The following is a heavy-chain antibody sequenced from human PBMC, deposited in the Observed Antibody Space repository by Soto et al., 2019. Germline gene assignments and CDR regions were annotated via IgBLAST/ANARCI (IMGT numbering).Heavy chain of an antibody. J-gene: IGHJ4*02. Sequence: GGSLRLSWAASGFTFSSYGMHWVRQAPGKGLEWVAVIPYDGSNKYYADSVKGRFTISRDNSKNTLYLQMNSLRAEDTAVYYCAKDRIVVVVAAAFDYWGQGTLVTV. V-gene: IGHV3-30*18. CDR1: GFTFSSYG. D-gene: IGHD2-15*01. CDR3: AKDRIVVVVAAAFDY. CDR2: IPYDGSNK.